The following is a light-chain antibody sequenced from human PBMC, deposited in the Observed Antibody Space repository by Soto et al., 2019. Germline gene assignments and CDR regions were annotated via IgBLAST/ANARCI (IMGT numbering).Light chain of an antibody. V-gene: IGLV2-8*01. CDR1: SSDVGGYNY. Sequence: QSALTQPPSASGSPGQSVTISCTGTSSDVGGYNYVSWYQQHPGTAPKLMIYEVSKRPSGVPDRFSGSKSDNTASLTVSGLQAEDEADYFCTSYAGSNNLYVFGTGTKVTVL. J-gene: IGLJ1*01. CDR3: TSYAGSNNLYV. CDR2: EVS.